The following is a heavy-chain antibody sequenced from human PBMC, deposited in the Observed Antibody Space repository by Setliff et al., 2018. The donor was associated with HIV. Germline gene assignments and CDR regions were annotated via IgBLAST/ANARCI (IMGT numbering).Heavy chain of an antibody. Sequence: GASVKVSCKASGYTFTSYAMHWVRQAPGQRLEWMGWINAGNGNTKYSQKFQGRVTITRDTSANTAYMELSNLRSEDTAIYYCLIRATAAEVFDYWGQGTLVTVSS. CDR1: GYTFTSYA. CDR2: INAGNGNT. J-gene: IGHJ4*02. V-gene: IGHV1-3*01. CDR3: LIRATAAEVFDY. D-gene: IGHD6-13*01.